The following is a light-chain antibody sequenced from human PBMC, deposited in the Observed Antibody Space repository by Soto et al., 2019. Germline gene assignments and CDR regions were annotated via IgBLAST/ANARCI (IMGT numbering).Light chain of an antibody. CDR1: QSLSISY. J-gene: IGKJ5*01. Sequence: EIVLTQSPGTLSLSPGEGATLACRASQSLSISYLAWYQHKPGQAPKLLIYAAYSRASGIPDRFSGSGSGSDFTLSISRLEPDDFAVYYCQQYVNSPGTFGQGTRLDFK. V-gene: IGKV3-20*01. CDR2: AAY. CDR3: QQYVNSPGT.